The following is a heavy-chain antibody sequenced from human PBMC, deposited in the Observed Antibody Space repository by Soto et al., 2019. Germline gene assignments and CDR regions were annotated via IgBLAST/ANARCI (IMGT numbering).Heavy chain of an antibody. V-gene: IGHV4-59*01. CDR2: IYYSGST. D-gene: IGHD5-12*01. CDR1: GGSISSYY. CDR3: AREIDSGYGRGDAFDI. Sequence: SETLSLTCTVSGGSISSYYWSWIRQPPGKGLEWIGYIYYSGSTNYNPSLKSRVTISVDTSKNQFSLKLSSVTAADTAVYYCAREIDSGYGRGDAFDIWGQGXMVTV. J-gene: IGHJ3*02.